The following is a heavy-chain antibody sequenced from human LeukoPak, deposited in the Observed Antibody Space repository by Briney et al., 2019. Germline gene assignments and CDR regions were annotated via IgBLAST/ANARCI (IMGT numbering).Heavy chain of an antibody. Sequence: PGGSLRLSCAASGVIFSNYDMHWVRQAAGKGLEWVSGIGTAGDTYYPGSVKGRFTISRENAKNSLYLHMNSLSAGDTAMYYYASSPAYSSSWYAIDAWGQGTLVTVSS. CDR1: GVIFSNYD. J-gene: IGHJ5*02. CDR2: IGTAGDT. CDR3: ASSPAYSSSWYAIDA. V-gene: IGHV3-13*01. D-gene: IGHD6-13*01.